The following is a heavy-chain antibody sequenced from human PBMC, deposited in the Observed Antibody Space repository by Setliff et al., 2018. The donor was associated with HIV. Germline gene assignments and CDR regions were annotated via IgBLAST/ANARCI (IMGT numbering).Heavy chain of an antibody. D-gene: IGHD3-10*01. V-gene: IGHV1-69*05. CDR1: AGTFNNYA. CDR2: IVPLVGFV. J-gene: IGHJ4*02. CDR3: TRQHRDGRNFREEDH. Sequence: SVKVSCKAYAGTFNNYAISWVRQAPGEGLEWVGGIVPLVGFVNYAQKFHGRASITTDGSTTTVYLELRSLRSEDTAVYYCTRQHRDGRNFREEDHWGQGTLVTVSS.